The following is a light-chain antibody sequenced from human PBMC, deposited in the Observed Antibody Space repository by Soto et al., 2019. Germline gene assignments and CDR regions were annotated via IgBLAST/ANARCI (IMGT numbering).Light chain of an antibody. Sequence: DIQMTQSPSTLSASVVDRVAITCRASQSISGWLAWYQQKPGKAPKLLIYDASTLESGVPSRFSGSESGTEFTLTISSLQPDDFATYYCQQYNTYSFTFGGGTKVDNK. J-gene: IGKJ4*01. CDR2: DAS. CDR3: QQYNTYSFT. CDR1: QSISGW. V-gene: IGKV1-5*01.